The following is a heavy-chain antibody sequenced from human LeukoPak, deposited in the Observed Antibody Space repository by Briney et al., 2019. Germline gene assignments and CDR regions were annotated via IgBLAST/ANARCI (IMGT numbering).Heavy chain of an antibody. CDR3: SRERGYSYGYSDY. CDR2: ISSSSTSM. Sequence: GGSLRLSCAASGFTFSSCSMNWVRQAPGKGLEWVSSISSSSTSMYYADSVKGRFTISRDNAKNSLYLQMNSLRAEDTAVYYCSRERGYSYGYSDYWGQGTLVTVSS. J-gene: IGHJ4*02. CDR1: GFTFSSCS. V-gene: IGHV3-21*01. D-gene: IGHD5-18*01.